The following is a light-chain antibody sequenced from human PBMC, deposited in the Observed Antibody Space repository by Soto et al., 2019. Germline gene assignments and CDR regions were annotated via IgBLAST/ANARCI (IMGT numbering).Light chain of an antibody. CDR1: QTITSY. Sequence: EVVMTQSPATLSVSPGNTVTLSCRANQTITSYLAWYQQKPGQAPRLLIYDTSNRATGVPARFSGSGSGTDFTLTISSLEPEDCAIYYCQQRQYWPPITFGQGTRLEIK. CDR3: QQRQYWPPIT. CDR2: DTS. V-gene: IGKV3-11*01. J-gene: IGKJ5*01.